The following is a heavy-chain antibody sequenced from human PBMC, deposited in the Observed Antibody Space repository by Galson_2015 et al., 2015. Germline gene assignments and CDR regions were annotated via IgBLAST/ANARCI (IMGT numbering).Heavy chain of an antibody. CDR2: ISYDGSNK. D-gene: IGHD5-18*01. Sequence: SLRLSCAASGFTFSSYAMHWVRQAPGKGLEWVAVISYDGSNKYYADSVKGRFTISRDNSKNTLYLQMNSLRAEDTAVYYCARDGGGDTAMVDYGMDVWGQGTTVTVSS. J-gene: IGHJ6*02. V-gene: IGHV3-30-3*01. CDR3: ARDGGGDTAMVDYGMDV. CDR1: GFTFSSYA.